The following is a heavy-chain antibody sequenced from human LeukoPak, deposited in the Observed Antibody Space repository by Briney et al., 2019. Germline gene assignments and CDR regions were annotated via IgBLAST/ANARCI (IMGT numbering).Heavy chain of an antibody. Sequence: ASVKVSCKASGYTFTSYYMHWVRQAAGQGLEWMGIINPSGGSTSYAQKFQGRVTIARDTSASTAYMELSSLRSEDTAVYYCASSPRGSGYYDYWGQGTLVTVSS. CDR2: INPSGGST. V-gene: IGHV1-46*01. J-gene: IGHJ4*02. CDR3: ASSPRGSGYYDY. D-gene: IGHD3-22*01. CDR1: GYTFTSYY.